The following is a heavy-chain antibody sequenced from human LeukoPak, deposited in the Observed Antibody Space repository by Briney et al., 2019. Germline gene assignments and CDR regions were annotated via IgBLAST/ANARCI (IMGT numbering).Heavy chain of an antibody. CDR1: GYTFTNHW. CDR2: IFPDDSDA. V-gene: IGHV5-51*01. CDR3: ARSVIVGSRTASFDA. Sequence: GESLKISCQGSGYTFTNHWIAWVRHLPGEGLEYMGIIFPDDSDARYSPSFEGQVTMSADKSINTAYLQWRSLKASDTAFYYCARSVIVGSRTASFDAWGQGTKVIVSS. D-gene: IGHD1-26*01. J-gene: IGHJ3*01.